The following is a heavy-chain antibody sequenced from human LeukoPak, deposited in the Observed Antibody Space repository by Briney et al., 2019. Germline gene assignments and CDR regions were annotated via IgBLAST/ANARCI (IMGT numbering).Heavy chain of an antibody. Sequence: PSETLSLTCTVPGGSISSYYWSWIRQPAGKGLEWIGRIYTSGSTNYSPSLKSRVTMSVDTSKNQFSLKLSSVTAADTAVYYCARDLTIFGVANYYYYYYGMDVWGQGTTVTVSS. D-gene: IGHD3-3*01. V-gene: IGHV4-4*07. CDR3: ARDLTIFGVANYYYYYYGMDV. CDR1: GGSISSYY. CDR2: IYTSGST. J-gene: IGHJ6*02.